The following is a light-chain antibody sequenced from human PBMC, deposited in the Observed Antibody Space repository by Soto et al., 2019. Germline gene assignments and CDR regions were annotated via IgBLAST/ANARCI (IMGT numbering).Light chain of an antibody. CDR3: QVWDSSSDHYV. CDR1: DIASKS. V-gene: IGLV3-21*02. Sequence: SYELTQPPSVSVAPGQTARISCGGNDIASKSVHWSQQKPGQAPVLVVYDDNDRPSGIPERLSGSNSGDTATLTISRVEAGDEADYYCQVWDSSSDHYVFGSGNKVTVL. J-gene: IGLJ1*01. CDR2: DDN.